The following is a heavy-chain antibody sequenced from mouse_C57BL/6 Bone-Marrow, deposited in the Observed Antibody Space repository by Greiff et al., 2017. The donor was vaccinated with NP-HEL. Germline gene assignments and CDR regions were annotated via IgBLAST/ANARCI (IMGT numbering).Heavy chain of an antibody. V-gene: IGHV1-64*01. J-gene: IGHJ2*01. CDR1: GYTFTSYW. D-gene: IGHD1-1*01. Sequence: QVQLQQPGAELVKPGASVKLSCKASGYTFTSYWMHWVKQRPGQGLEWIGMIHPNSGSTNYNEKFKSKATLTVDKSSSTAYMQLSSLTTEDSAVYDGARSGITTVGGRVYFDYWGQGTTHTVSS. CDR3: ARSGITTVGGRVYFDY. CDR2: IHPNSGST.